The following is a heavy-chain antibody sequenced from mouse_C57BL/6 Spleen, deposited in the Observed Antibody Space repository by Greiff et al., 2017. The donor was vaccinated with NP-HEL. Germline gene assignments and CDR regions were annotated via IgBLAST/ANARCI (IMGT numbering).Heavy chain of an antibody. CDR3: GRVGGWWAY. D-gene: IGHD1-1*02. CDR1: GYAFTNYL. Sequence: VQLQQSGAELVRPGTSVKVSCKASGYAFTNYLIEWVKQRPGQGLEWIGVINPGSGGTNYNEKFKGKATLTADQSSSTAYMQLSSLTSEDYAVFFCGRVGGWWAYWGQGTLVTVSA. V-gene: IGHV1-54*01. J-gene: IGHJ3*01. CDR2: INPGSGGT.